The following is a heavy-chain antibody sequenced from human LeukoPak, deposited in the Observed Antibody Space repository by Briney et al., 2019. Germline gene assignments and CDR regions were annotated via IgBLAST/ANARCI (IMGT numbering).Heavy chain of an antibody. CDR3: ATDAGDSSGYCSVYFDY. Sequence: ASVKVSCKVSGYTLTELSMHWVRQAPGKGLEWMGGFDPEDGETIYAQKFQGRVTMTEDTSTDTAYMELSSLRSEDTAVYYCATDAGDSSGYCSVYFDYWGQGTLVTVSS. CDR2: FDPEDGET. CDR1: GYTLTELS. V-gene: IGHV1-24*01. J-gene: IGHJ4*02. D-gene: IGHD3-22*01.